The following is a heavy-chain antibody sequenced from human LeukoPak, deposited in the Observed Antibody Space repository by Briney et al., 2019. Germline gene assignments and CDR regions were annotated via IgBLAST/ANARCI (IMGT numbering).Heavy chain of an antibody. Sequence: ASVKVSCKASGYTFTGYYMHWVRQAPGQGLEWMGWINPNSGGTNYAQKFQGRVTMTRDTSISTAYMELSRLRSDDTAVYYCARDHLLVGAPKRAFDIWGQGTMVTVSS. CDR3: ARDHLLVGAPKRAFDI. V-gene: IGHV1-2*02. CDR1: GYTFTGYY. CDR2: INPNSGGT. J-gene: IGHJ3*02. D-gene: IGHD1-26*01.